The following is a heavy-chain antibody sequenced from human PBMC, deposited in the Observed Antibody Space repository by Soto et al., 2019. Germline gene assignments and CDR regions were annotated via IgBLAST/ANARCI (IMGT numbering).Heavy chain of an antibody. V-gene: IGHV3-30*18. CDR2: ISYDGKAK. D-gene: IGHD3-3*01. J-gene: IGHJ4*02. CDR1: GFNLSSYG. Sequence: GGTLSLSCAASGFNLSSYGMHWVRQAPGKGLEWVSVISYDGKAKYYADSVKGRFTISRDNSKNTVYLQVNSLRAEDTAVFYCAKAVVPIFGLVPDYWGQGTLVTFSS. CDR3: AKAVVPIFGLVPDY.